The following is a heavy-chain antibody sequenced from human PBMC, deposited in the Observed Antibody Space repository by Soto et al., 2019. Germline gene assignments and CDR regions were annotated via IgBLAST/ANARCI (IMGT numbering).Heavy chain of an antibody. J-gene: IGHJ6*02. V-gene: IGHV1-18*04. CDR3: ARAEGMAPYYSSAMDV. CDR2: INNYNGHT. Sequence: VVLVQSGAEVKSLGATVKVSCQASGYSFSKFGIGWVRQAPGRGFEWVGWINNYNGHTNFAPKFKVRVSLNRDSSATTAYMELSSLTPDDSAIYFCARAEGMAPYYSSAMDVWGQGTAVTVSS. CDR1: GYSFSKFG.